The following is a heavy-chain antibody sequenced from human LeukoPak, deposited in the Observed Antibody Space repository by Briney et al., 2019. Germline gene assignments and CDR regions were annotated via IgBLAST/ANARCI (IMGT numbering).Heavy chain of an antibody. Sequence: SETLSLTCTVSGGSINSGDYYWSWIRQPPGKGLEWIGYIYHSGSTYYNPSLKSRVTVSVDTSKNQFSLKLSSVTVADTAVYYCARVIAVAGDLEYFQHWGQGTLVTVSS. V-gene: IGHV4-30-4*01. J-gene: IGHJ1*01. CDR2: IYHSGST. CDR1: GGSINSGDYY. D-gene: IGHD6-13*01. CDR3: ARVIAVAGDLEYFQH.